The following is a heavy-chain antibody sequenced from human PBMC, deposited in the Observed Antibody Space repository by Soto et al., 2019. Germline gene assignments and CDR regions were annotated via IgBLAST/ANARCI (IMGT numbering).Heavy chain of an antibody. CDR3: ARDSYYDSSGPHGDYYYGMDV. Sequence: PGGSLRLSCAASGFTFSSYWMSLVRQAPGKGLEWVANIKQDGSEKYYVDSVKGRFTISRDNAKNSLYLQMNSLRAEDTAVYYCARDSYYDSSGPHGDYYYGMDVWGQGTTVTVSS. J-gene: IGHJ6*02. CDR1: GFTFSSYW. CDR2: IKQDGSEK. V-gene: IGHV3-7*03. D-gene: IGHD3-22*01.